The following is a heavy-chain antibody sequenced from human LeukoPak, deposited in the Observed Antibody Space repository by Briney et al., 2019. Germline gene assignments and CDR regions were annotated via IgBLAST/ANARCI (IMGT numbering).Heavy chain of an antibody. CDR1: GFTFSSYS. D-gene: IGHD3-3*01. CDR3: ARVGLGDFWSAF. Sequence: PGGSLRLSCAASGFTFSSYSMNWVRQAPGKGLEWVSVIYSGGSTYYADSVKGRFTISRDNSKNTLYLQMNSLRAEDTAVYYCARVGLGDFWSAFWGQGTLVTVSS. J-gene: IGHJ4*02. V-gene: IGHV3-66*02. CDR2: IYSGGST.